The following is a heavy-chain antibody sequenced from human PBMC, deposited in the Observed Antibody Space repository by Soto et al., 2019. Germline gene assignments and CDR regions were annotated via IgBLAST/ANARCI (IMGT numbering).Heavy chain of an antibody. J-gene: IGHJ5*02. CDR1: GDSINNCHW. V-gene: IGHV4-4*02. CDR2: TYHSGTT. D-gene: IGHD6-13*01. CDR3: AREVNSSPARGPNWFDP. Sequence: QVQLQESGPGLVQPSGTLSLTCAVSGDSINNCHWWSWVRQTPGKGLEWIGETYHSGTTNYNPSLKTRVTISIDKSKNQFSLKMNSVTAADTAVYYCAREVNSSPARGPNWFDPWGQGTLVTVSS.